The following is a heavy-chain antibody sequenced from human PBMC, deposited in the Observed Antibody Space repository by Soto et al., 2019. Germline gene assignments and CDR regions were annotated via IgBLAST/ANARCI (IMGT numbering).Heavy chain of an antibody. J-gene: IGHJ4*02. D-gene: IGHD3-22*01. CDR1: GFTFSSYA. CDR2: ISGSGGST. CDR3: AKECYYDSRGSPNDY. Sequence: PGGSLRLSCAASGFTFSSYAMSWVRQAPGKGLEWVSVISGSGGSTYYADSVKGRFTISRDNSKNTLYLQMNSLRAEDTAVYYCAKECYYDSRGSPNDYWGQGTLVTVSS. V-gene: IGHV3-23*01.